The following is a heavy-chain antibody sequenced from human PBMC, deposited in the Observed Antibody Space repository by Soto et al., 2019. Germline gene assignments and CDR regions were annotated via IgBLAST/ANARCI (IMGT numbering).Heavy chain of an antibody. Sequence: QVQLQESGPGLVEPSETLSLTCTVSGGSISPYYWSWIRQPPVKGLEWIGYVYYSGNTNYNPSLESRVTISVDTSRNRFSLNLTSATAADTAVYYCARKGAAASYAHYYMDVWGRGTAVTVSS. D-gene: IGHD6-13*01. CDR3: ARKGAAASYAHYYMDV. J-gene: IGHJ6*03. V-gene: IGHV4-59*01. CDR2: VYYSGNT. CDR1: GGSISPYY.